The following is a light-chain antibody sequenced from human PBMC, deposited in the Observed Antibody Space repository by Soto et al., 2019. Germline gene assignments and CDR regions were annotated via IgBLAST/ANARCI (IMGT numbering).Light chain of an antibody. J-gene: IGKJ1*01. CDR3: QQYNSYST. V-gene: IGKV1-5*03. CDR2: KAS. Sequence: DIQMTQSPSTLSASVGDRVTITCRASQSISSWLAWYQQKPGKAPKLLIYKASSLESGVPSRFSGSGSGTEFTITVSSLQPDDFATYYSQQYNSYSTFGQGTKVEIK. CDR1: QSISSW.